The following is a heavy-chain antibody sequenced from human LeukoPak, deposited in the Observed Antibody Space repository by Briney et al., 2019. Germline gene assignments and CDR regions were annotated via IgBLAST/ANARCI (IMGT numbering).Heavy chain of an antibody. Sequence: SETLSLTCAVSGDSISSSSYYWGWIRQPPGKGLEWIASINYGGSTYYNPSLKSLVTISVDTSKNQFFLKLSSVTAADTAVYYCVRDRTYYYDSSAYDYWGQGTPVTVSS. D-gene: IGHD3-22*01. V-gene: IGHV4-39*07. CDR1: GDSISSSSYY. CDR2: INYGGST. CDR3: VRDRTYYYDSSAYDY. J-gene: IGHJ4*02.